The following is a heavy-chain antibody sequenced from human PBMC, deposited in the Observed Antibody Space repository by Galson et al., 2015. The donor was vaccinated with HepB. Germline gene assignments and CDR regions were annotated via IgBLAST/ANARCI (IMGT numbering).Heavy chain of an antibody. J-gene: IGHJ4*02. CDR3: ASAYYIMGPFDN. CDR2: SSSSGTTL. Sequence: SLRLSCAASGFTLSTYEMNWVRQAPGKGLEWVSYSSSSGTTLFYADSVKGRFTISRDNAKNTLSLQVDSLRVEGTAVYYCASAYYIMGPFDNWGQGALVTVSS. CDR1: GFTLSTYE. D-gene: IGHD3-10*01. V-gene: IGHV3-48*03.